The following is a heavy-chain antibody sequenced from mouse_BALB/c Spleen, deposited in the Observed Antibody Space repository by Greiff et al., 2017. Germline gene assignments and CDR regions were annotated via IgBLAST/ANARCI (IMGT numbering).Heavy chain of an antibody. CDR2: ISSGGSYT. J-gene: IGHJ4*01. CDR1: GFTFSSYA. V-gene: IGHV5-9-4*01. CDR3: ARVSEDAMDY. Sequence: DVMLVESGGGLVKPGGSLKLSCAASGFTFSSYAMSWVRQSPEKRLEWVAEISSGGSYTYYPDTVTGRFTISRDNAKNTLYLEMSSLRSEDTAMYYCARVSEDAMDYWGQGTSVTVSS.